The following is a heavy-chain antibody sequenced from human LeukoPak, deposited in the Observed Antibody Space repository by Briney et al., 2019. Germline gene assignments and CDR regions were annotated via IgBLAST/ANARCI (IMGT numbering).Heavy chain of an antibody. CDR3: ARAGYLWFGELPGS. V-gene: IGHV3-21*01. CDR2: ISSSSYI. J-gene: IGHJ5*02. Sequence: GGSLRLSCAASGFTFSSYSMNWVRQAPGKGLEWVSSISSSSYIYYADSVKGRFTISRDNAKNSLYLQMNSLRAEDTAVYYCARAGYLWFGELPGSWGQGTLVTVSS. CDR1: GFTFSSYS. D-gene: IGHD3-10*01.